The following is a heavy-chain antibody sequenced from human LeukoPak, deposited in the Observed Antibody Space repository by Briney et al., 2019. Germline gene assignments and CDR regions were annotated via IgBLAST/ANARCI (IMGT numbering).Heavy chain of an antibody. V-gene: IGHV4-34*01. D-gene: IGHD3-3*01. CDR3: ARAGRFLEWLSHYYDSTGDAFDI. J-gene: IGHJ3*02. CDR1: GGSFSGYY. Sequence: PSETLSLTCAVYGGSFSGYYWSWIRQPPGKGLEWIGEINHSGSTSYNPSLKSRVTISVDTSKNQFSLKLSSVTAADTAVYYCARAGRFLEWLSHYYDSTGDAFDIWGQGTMVTVSS. CDR2: INHSGST.